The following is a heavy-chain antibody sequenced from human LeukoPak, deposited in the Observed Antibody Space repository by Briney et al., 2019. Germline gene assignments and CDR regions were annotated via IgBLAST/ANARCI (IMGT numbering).Heavy chain of an antibody. Sequence: GGSLRLSCAASGFTFSSYGMHWVRQAPGKGLEWVAFIRYDGSNKYYADSVKGRFTISRDNSKNTLYLQMNSLRAEDTAVYYCAKGKDYYGSGSPTDYFDYWGQGTLVTVSS. V-gene: IGHV3-30*02. CDR1: GFTFSSYG. D-gene: IGHD3-10*01. CDR2: IRYDGSNK. CDR3: AKGKDYYGSGSPTDYFDY. J-gene: IGHJ4*02.